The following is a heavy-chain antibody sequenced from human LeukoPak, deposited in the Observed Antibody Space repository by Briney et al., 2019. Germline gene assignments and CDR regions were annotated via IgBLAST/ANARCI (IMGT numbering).Heavy chain of an antibody. CDR2: ISPNSGDT. J-gene: IGHJ4*02. V-gene: IGHV1-2*02. Sequence: ASVRVSCKASGYTFTGYSIHWVRQAPGQGLEWMGWISPNSGDTNSAQKFQGRVTMTSDTSISTAYMELSGLRSDDTAVFYCARSYCGGDCYSDFDYWGQGALVTVSS. CDR1: GYTFTGYS. D-gene: IGHD2-21*02. CDR3: ARSYCGGDCYSDFDY.